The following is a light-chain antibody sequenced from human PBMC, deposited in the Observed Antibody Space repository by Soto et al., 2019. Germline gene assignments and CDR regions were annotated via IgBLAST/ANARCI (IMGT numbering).Light chain of an antibody. CDR3: QQYSSSRT. CDR2: GAS. CDR1: QRISTN. Sequence: EIVMTQSPATLSVSPGESATLSCRASQRISTNLAWYQHKRGQAPRLLIYGASTRATGIPARFSGSGSETEFTLTITRMQSEDFAVYYCQQYSSSRTCGQGTKVDIK. J-gene: IGKJ1*01. V-gene: IGKV3D-15*01.